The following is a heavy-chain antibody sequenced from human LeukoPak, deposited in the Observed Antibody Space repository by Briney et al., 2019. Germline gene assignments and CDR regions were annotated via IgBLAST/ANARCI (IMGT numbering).Heavy chain of an antibody. CDR3: ATGPYSAFEM. J-gene: IGHJ3*02. CDR2: VKGDEISS. Sequence: GGSLRLSCAASGFTFSDFWMHWVRQAPGGGLVWVSRVKGDEISSLYADSVKGRFTISRDNAKNALYLQMNSLRADDTALYYCATGPYSAFEMWGQGTMVTVSS. CDR1: GFTFSDFW. D-gene: IGHD2-21*01. V-gene: IGHV3-74*01.